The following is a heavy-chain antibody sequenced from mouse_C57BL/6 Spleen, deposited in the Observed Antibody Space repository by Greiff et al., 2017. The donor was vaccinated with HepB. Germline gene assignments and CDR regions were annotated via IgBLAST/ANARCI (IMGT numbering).Heavy chain of an antibody. CDR1: GFTFSDYG. D-gene: IGHD6-1*01. CDR3: ARSRLALMDY. Sequence: EVKLVESGGGLVRPGGSLKLSCAASGFTFSDYGMHWVRQAPEKGLEWVAYIGSCSSTIYYADTVKGRFTISSNNAKNTLFLQMTSLRSEDTAMYYCARSRLALMDYWGQGTSVTVSS. V-gene: IGHV5-17*01. CDR2: IGSCSSTI. J-gene: IGHJ4*01.